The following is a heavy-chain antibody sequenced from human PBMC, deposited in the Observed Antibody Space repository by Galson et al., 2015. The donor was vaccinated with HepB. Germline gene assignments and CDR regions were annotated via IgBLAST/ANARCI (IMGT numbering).Heavy chain of an antibody. CDR1: GGSISSYY. Sequence: SETLSLTCTVSGGSISSYYWSWIRQPPGKGLEWIGYIYYSGSTNYNPSLKSRVTISVDTSKNQFSLKLSSVTAADTAVYYCARGGSYYYDSSGYYEGNWFDPWGQGSLVTVSS. V-gene: IGHV4-59*01. CDR3: ARGGSYYYDSSGYYEGNWFDP. J-gene: IGHJ5*02. D-gene: IGHD3-22*01. CDR2: IYYSGST.